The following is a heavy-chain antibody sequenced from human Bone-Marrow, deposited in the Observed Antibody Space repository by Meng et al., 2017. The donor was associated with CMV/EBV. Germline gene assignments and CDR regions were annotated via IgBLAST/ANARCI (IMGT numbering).Heavy chain of an antibody. CDR3: ARDRVIGYYDFWSGLDAFDI. V-gene: IGHV1-2*02. CDR2: INPNSGGT. J-gene: IGHJ3*02. D-gene: IGHD3-3*01. CDR1: GYTFTGYY. Sequence: ASVKVSCKASGYTFTGYYMHWVRQAPGQGLEWMGWINPNSGGTNYAQKFQGRVTMTRDTSISTAYMELSSLRSEDTAVYYCARDRVIGYYDFWSGLDAFDIWGQGTMVTVSS.